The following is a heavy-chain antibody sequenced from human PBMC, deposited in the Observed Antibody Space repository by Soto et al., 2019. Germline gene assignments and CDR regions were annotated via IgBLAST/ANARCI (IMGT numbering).Heavy chain of an antibody. V-gene: IGHV3-11*01. Sequence: QVQLVESGGGLVKPGGSLRLSCAASGFMFSDYYMSWIRQAPGKGLEWVSYISGSGSNIHYADSVKGRFTISRDNAKNSLYLQTNSLRDEDTAVYYCARPPGTAAAGLGYWGQGTLVTVSS. J-gene: IGHJ4*02. CDR2: ISGSGSNI. D-gene: IGHD6-13*01. CDR3: ARPPGTAAAGLGY. CDR1: GFMFSDYY.